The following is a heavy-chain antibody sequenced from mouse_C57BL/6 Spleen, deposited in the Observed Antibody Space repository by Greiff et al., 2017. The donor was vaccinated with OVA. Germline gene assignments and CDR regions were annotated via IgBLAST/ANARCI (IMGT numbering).Heavy chain of an antibody. CDR1: GYSFTGYY. V-gene: IGHV1-42*01. CDR3: ASAYDGWFAS. J-gene: IGHJ3*01. CDR2: INPSTGGT. Sequence: EVNLVESGPELVKPGASVKISCKASGYSFTGYYMNWVKQSPEKSLEWIGEINPSTGGTTYNQKFKAKATLTVDKSSSTAYMQLKSLTSAASAFYYCASAYDGWFASWGPGTLVPVSA. D-gene: IGHD2-12*01.